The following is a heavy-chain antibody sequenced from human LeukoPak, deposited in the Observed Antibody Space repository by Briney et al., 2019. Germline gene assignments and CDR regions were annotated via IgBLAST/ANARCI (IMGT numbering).Heavy chain of an antibody. CDR1: GYTFTSYY. J-gene: IGHJ4*02. D-gene: IGHD2-2*01. V-gene: IGHV1-46*01. Sequence: GASVKVSFKASGYTFTSYYMHLVRQAPGQGLEWMGIINPSGGSTSYAHKFQGRVTMTRDTSTSTVYMELSSLRSEDTAVYYCARADCSSTSCFLFDYWGQGTLVTVSS. CDR3: ARADCSSTSCFLFDY. CDR2: INPSGGST.